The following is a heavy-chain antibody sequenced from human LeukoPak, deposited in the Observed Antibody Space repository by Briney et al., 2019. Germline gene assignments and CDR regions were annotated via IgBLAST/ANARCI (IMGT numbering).Heavy chain of an antibody. D-gene: IGHD1-7*01. V-gene: IGHV1-18*01. Sequence: ASVKVSCKASGYAFSSYGIGWVRQAPGQGLEWMGWVGPYNRKTNYSQKFQGRVTMTTDTSTNTAYLELRTLRSDDTAVYYCARGAPRGVWNFYFDYWGQGTLVNVSS. CDR3: ARGAPRGVWNFYFDY. J-gene: IGHJ4*02. CDR2: VGPYNRKT. CDR1: GYAFSSYG.